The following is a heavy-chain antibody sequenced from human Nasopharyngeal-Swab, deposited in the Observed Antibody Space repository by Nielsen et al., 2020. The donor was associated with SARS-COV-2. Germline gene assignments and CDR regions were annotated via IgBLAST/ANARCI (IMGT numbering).Heavy chain of an antibody. CDR3: ARDRRVNLRWETNAFDI. J-gene: IGHJ3*02. V-gene: IGHV1-69*13. CDR2: IIPIFGTA. CDR1: GGTFSSYA. D-gene: IGHD4-23*01. Sequence: SVKVSCKASGGTFSSYAISWVRQAPGQGLEWMGGIIPIFGTANYAQKFQGRVTITADESTSTAYMELSSLRSEDTAVYYCARDRRVNLRWETNAFDIWGQGTMVTVSS.